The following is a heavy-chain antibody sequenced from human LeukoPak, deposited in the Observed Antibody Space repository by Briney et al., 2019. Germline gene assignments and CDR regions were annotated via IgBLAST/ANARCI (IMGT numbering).Heavy chain of an antibody. CDR3: AKDRSRRGLFDY. V-gene: IGHV3-30*18. CDR1: GFTFSSYG. J-gene: IGHJ4*02. CDR2: ISYDGSNK. D-gene: IGHD3-10*01. Sequence: GGSLRLSCAASGFTFSSYGMHWVRQAPGKGLEWVAVISYDGSNKYYADSVKGRFTISRDNSKNTLYLQMNSLRAEDTAVYYCAKDRSRRGLFDYWGQGTLDTVSS.